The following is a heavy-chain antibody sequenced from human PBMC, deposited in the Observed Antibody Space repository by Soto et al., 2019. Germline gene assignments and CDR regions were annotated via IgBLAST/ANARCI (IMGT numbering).Heavy chain of an antibody. Sequence: PSETLSLTCTVSGGSISSYYWSWIRQPPGKGLEWIGYIYYSGITNYNPSLKSRVTISVDTSKNQFSLKLSSVTAADTAVYYCARTARSGVTIDYWGQGTLVTVSS. CDR2: IYYSGIT. CDR3: ARTARSGVTIDY. CDR1: GGSISSYY. D-gene: IGHD2-15*01. J-gene: IGHJ4*02. V-gene: IGHV4-59*12.